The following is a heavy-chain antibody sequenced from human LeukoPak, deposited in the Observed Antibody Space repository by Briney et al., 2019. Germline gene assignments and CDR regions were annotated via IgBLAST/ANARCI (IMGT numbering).Heavy chain of an antibody. Sequence: SETLSLTCTVSGGSISSYYWSWIRQPPGKGLEWIGYIYYSGSTNYNPSLKSRVTISVDTSKNQFSLKLSSVTAADTAVYYCATGYSSSWYQGYYYYYMDVWGKGTTVTVSS. CDR1: GGSISSYY. D-gene: IGHD6-13*01. CDR2: IYYSGST. J-gene: IGHJ6*03. CDR3: ATGYSSSWYQGYYYYYMDV. V-gene: IGHV4-59*01.